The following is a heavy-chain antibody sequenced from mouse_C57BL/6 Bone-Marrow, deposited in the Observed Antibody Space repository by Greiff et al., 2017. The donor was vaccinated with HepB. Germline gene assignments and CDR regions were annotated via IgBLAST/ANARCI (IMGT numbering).Heavy chain of an antibody. V-gene: IGHV7-1*01. Sequence: EVKLVESGGGLVQSGRSLRLSCATSGFTFSDFYMEWVRQAPGKGLEWIAASRNKANDYTTEYSASVKGRFIVSRDTSQSILYLQMNALRAEDTAIYYCARDASMVTTSHWYFDVGGTGTTVTVSS. CDR3: ARDASMVTTSHWYFDV. CDR1: GFTFSDFY. D-gene: IGHD2-2*01. J-gene: IGHJ1*03. CDR2: SRNKANDYTT.